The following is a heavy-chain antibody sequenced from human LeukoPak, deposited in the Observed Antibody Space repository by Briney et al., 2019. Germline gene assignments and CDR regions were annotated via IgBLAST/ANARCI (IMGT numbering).Heavy chain of an antibody. J-gene: IGHJ3*02. D-gene: IGHD3-22*01. CDR2: ISGSGGST. CDR3: ARGFTPYYYDSSGKDAFDI. V-gene: IGHV3-23*01. Sequence: GGSLRLSCAASGFTFSSYAMSWVRQAPGKGLEWVSAISGSGGSTYYADSVKGRFTISRDNSKNTLYLQMNSLRAEDTAVYYCARGFTPYYYDSSGKDAFDIWGQGTMVTVSS. CDR1: GFTFSSYA.